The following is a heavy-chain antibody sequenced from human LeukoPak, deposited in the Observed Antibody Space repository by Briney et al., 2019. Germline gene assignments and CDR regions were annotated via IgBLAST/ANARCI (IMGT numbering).Heavy chain of an antibody. CDR1: GGSISSYY. CDR3: ARGEDIHNWFDP. V-gene: IGHV4-59*01. D-gene: IGHD2-15*01. Sequence: SETLSLTCTVSGGSISSYYWSWIRQPPGKGLEWIGYIYYSGSTNYNPSLKSRVTISVDTSKNQFSLKLSSVTAADTAVYYCARGEDIHNWFDPWGQGTLVTVSS. CDR2: IYYSGST. J-gene: IGHJ5*02.